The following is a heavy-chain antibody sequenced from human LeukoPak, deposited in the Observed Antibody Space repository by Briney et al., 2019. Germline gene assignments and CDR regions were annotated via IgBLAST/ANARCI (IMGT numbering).Heavy chain of an antibody. Sequence: GGSLRLSCAASGFTFSSYEINWVPQAPGKGLEWVSYISSGGNYRYYADSVKGRFTISRDNARNSLYLQMNSLRAEDTAVYYCARGRNAYTFDNWGQGTLVTVSS. J-gene: IGHJ4*02. V-gene: IGHV3-48*03. D-gene: IGHD5-24*01. CDR1: GFTFSSYE. CDR2: ISSGGNYR. CDR3: ARGRNAYTFDN.